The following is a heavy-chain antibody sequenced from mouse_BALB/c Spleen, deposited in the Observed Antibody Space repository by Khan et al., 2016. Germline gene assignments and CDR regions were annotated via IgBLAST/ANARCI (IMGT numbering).Heavy chain of an antibody. V-gene: IGHV2-9*02. CDR2: IWAGGST. CDR1: GFSLTTYG. J-gene: IGHJ2*01. Sequence: QVQLKQSGPGLVAPSLSLSITCTVSGFSLTTYGVHWVRQPPGKGLEWLGVIWAGGSTNYNSALMSRLSLSKDNSTSHVFLKMNSLQNDDTATSYCARERYYGTSCIDYWGQGTTLTVSS. CDR3: ARERYYGTSCIDY. D-gene: IGHD1-1*01.